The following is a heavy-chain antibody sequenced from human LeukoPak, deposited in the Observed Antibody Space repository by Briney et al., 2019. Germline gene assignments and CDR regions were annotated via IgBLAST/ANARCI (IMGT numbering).Heavy chain of an antibody. V-gene: IGHV3-53*01. CDR3: ARQKDGYNYGLDY. CDR1: GFTVSSNY. CDR2: IYSGGST. D-gene: IGHD5-24*01. J-gene: IGHJ4*02. Sequence: GGSLRLSCAASGFTVSSNYMSWVRQAPGKGLEWVSVIYSGGSTYYADSVKGRFTISRDNSKNTLYLQMNSLRAEDTAVYYCARQKDGYNYGLDYWGQGTLVTVSS.